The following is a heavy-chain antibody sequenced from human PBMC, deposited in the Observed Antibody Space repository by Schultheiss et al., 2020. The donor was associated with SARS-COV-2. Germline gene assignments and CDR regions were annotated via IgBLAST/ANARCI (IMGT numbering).Heavy chain of an antibody. CDR3: AKDLGPFLGYYYGMDV. CDR2: IYYSGST. D-gene: IGHD7-27*01. J-gene: IGHJ6*02. Sequence: SETLSLTCTVSGGSISSYYWSWIRQPAGKGLEWIGYIYYSGSTNYNPSLKSRVTISVDTSKNQFSLKLSSVTAADTAVYYCAKDLGPFLGYYYGMDVWGQGTTVTVSS. CDR1: GGSISSYY. V-gene: IGHV4-59*12.